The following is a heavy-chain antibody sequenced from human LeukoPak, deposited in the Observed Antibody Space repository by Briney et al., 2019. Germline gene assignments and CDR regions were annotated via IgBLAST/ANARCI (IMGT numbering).Heavy chain of an antibody. D-gene: IGHD4-23*01. Sequence: GASVKVSCKASGYTFTSYDINWVRQATGQGLEWMGRMNPNSGNTGYAQKFQGRVTMTRNTSISTAYMELSSLRFEDTAVYYCARVGTVVTPSLVYWGQGTLVTVSS. CDR2: MNPNSGNT. CDR1: GYTFTSYD. J-gene: IGHJ4*02. V-gene: IGHV1-8*01. CDR3: ARVGTVVTPSLVY.